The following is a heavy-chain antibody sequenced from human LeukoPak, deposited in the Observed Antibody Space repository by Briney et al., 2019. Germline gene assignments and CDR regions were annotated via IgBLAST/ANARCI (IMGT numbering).Heavy chain of an antibody. CDR3: ARDPRDDHNSLDY. CDR2: IKEDGSAR. V-gene: IGHV3-7*03. D-gene: IGHD5-24*01. J-gene: IGHJ4*02. Sequence: PGGSLRLSCAASGFSFSNYWMSWVRQSPEKGLEWVANIKEDGSARYYVDSVKGRFTISRDNPKNSLYLQMGSLRADDTAMYYCARDPRDDHNSLDYWGQGTRVTVSS. CDR1: GFSFSNYW.